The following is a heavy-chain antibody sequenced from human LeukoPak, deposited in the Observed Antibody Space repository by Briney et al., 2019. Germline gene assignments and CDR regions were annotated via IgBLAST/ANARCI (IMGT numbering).Heavy chain of an antibody. D-gene: IGHD2-2*01. CDR2: IYYSGST. CDR3: AREPRYCSRTTSCYHANYFYYMDV. Sequence: PLETLSLTCTVSGVSISGYYWSWIRQPPGKGLEWIGYIYYSGSTSYNPSLKSRITISVDTSKNQFSLKLNSVTAADTAVYYCAREPRYCSRTTSCYHANYFYYMDVWGKGTTVTVSS. J-gene: IGHJ6*03. V-gene: IGHV4-59*01. CDR1: GVSISGYY.